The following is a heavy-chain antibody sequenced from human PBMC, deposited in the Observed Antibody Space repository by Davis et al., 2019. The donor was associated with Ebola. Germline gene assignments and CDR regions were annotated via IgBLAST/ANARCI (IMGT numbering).Heavy chain of an antibody. CDR2: IYTSGST. CDR1: GGSISSYY. V-gene: IGHV4-4*07. D-gene: IGHD1-26*01. CDR3: ARDLDENSGSYWAYYYYGMDV. J-gene: IGHJ6*02. Sequence: PSETLSLSCTVSGGSISSYYWSWIRQPPGKGLEWIGRIYTSGSTNYNPSLKSRVTMSIDTSKNQFSLKLSSVTAADTAVYYCARDLDENSGSYWAYYYYGMDVWGQGTTVTVSS.